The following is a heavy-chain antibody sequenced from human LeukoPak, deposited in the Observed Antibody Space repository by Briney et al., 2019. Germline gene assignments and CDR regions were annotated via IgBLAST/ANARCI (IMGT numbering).Heavy chain of an antibody. CDR2: ISSSSSYI. V-gene: IGHV3-21*01. CDR1: GFTFSSYG. CDR3: ARGDDSGYDFNYYFDY. Sequence: PGGSLRLSCAASGFTFSSYGMNWVRQAPGKGLEWVSSISSSSSYIYYADSVKGRFTISRDNAKNSLYLQMNSLRAEDTAVYYCARGDDSGYDFNYYFDYWGQGTLVTVSS. J-gene: IGHJ4*02. D-gene: IGHD5-12*01.